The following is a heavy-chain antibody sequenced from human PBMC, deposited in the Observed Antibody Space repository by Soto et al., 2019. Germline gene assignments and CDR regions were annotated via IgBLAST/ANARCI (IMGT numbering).Heavy chain of an antibody. CDR3: AEDSYYHDSTGYYIFDY. V-gene: IGHV3-30*18. CDR1: GLTFSNYG. Sequence: QVQLVESGGGVVKPGGSLRLSCAASGLTFSNYGMHWVRQAPGKGLEWVAHISYDGSNEHYVDSVKGRFTISRDNSKNTLYLQMTSLRAEDTAVYYCAEDSYYHDSTGYYIFDYWGQGTLVTVSS. CDR2: ISYDGSNE. D-gene: IGHD3-22*01. J-gene: IGHJ4*02.